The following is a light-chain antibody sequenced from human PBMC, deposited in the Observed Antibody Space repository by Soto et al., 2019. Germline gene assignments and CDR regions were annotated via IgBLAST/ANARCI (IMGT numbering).Light chain of an antibody. Sequence: DIQMTQSPSTLSASIGDRVTLTCRASQSLTGRLAWYQQKPGSPPKLLIYDVPILESGVPSRFSGSESGTDFTLTISSLRPDDFATFYCQQYKVYPYTFGQGTRLDI. V-gene: IGKV1-5*01. J-gene: IGKJ2*01. CDR3: QQYKVYPYT. CDR1: QSLTGR. CDR2: DVP.